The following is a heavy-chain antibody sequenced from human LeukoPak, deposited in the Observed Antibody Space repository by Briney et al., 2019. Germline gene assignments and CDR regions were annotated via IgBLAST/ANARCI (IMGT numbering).Heavy chain of an antibody. CDR3: TTEGSPSRIFDY. J-gene: IGHJ4*02. CDR1: GFTFSSYG. CDR2: IWYDGSNK. Sequence: GGSLRLSCAASGFTFSSYGMHWVRQAPGKGLEWVAVIWYDGSNKYYADSVKGRFTISRDNSKNTLYLQMNSLRAEDTAVYYCTTEGSPSRIFDYWGQGTLVTVSS. V-gene: IGHV3-33*01. D-gene: IGHD6-6*01.